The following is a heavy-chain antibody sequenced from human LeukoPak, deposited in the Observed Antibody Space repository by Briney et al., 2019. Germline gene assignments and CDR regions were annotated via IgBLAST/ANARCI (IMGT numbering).Heavy chain of an antibody. V-gene: IGHV1-69*05. CDR3: AGTRIAAAGDYYYYYYMDV. D-gene: IGHD6-13*01. J-gene: IGHJ6*03. CDR2: IVPIFGTA. Sequence: SVRVSCKASGGTFSSYAISWVRQAPGQGLEWMGGIVPIFGTANYAQKFQGRVTITTDESTSTAYMELSSLRSEDTAVYYCAGTRIAAAGDYYYYYYMDVWGKGTTVTVSS. CDR1: GGTFSSYA.